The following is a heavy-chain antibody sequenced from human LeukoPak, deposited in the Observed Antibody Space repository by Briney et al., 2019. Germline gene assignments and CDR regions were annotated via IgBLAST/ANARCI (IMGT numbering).Heavy chain of an antibody. J-gene: IGHJ4*02. V-gene: IGHV4-59*08. CDR2: IYYSGST. Sequence: PSETLSLTCTVSGGSISSYYWSWIRQPPGKGLEWIGYIYYSGSTNYNPSLKSRVTISVDTSKNQFSLKLSSVTAADTAVYYCARAGRLRSYYFDYWGQGTLVTVSS. CDR1: GGSISSYY. D-gene: IGHD4-17*01. CDR3: ARAGRLRSYYFDY.